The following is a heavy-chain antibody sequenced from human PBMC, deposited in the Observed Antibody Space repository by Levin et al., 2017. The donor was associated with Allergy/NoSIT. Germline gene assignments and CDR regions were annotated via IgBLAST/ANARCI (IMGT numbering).Heavy chain of an antibody. Sequence: GESLKISCAASGFTFSSYWMHWVRQAPGKGLVWVSRINSDGSSTSYADSVKGRFTISRDNAKNTLYLQMNSLRADDTAVYYCARDIEQQLDQEYFQHWGQGTLVTVSS. V-gene: IGHV3-74*01. J-gene: IGHJ1*01. CDR2: INSDGSST. CDR1: GFTFSSYW. D-gene: IGHD6-13*01. CDR3: ARDIEQQLDQEYFQH.